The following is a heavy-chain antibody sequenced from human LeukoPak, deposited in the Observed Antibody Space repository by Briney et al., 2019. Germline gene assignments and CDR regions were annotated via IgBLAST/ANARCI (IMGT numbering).Heavy chain of an antibody. J-gene: IGHJ3*02. CDR1: GGTFISYA. D-gene: IGHD3-22*01. Sequence: SVKVSCKASGGTFISYAISWVRQAPGQGLEWMGGIIPIFGTANYAQKFQGRVTITADKSTSTAYMELSSLRSEDTAVYYCARDMTYYYDSRVDAFDIWGQGTMVTVSS. V-gene: IGHV1-69*06. CDR2: IIPIFGTA. CDR3: ARDMTYYYDSRVDAFDI.